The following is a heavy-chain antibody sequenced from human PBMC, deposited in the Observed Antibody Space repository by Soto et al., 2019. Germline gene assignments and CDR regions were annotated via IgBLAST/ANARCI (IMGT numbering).Heavy chain of an antibody. CDR3: AKIEGMDPWAYSFDY. Sequence: EVQVLESGGGLVLPGGSLRLSCAATGFTFSDFAMSWVRQAPGKGLEWVSRIYGGGNGPHYADSVKGRVTISRDNSKNTLYLQMNSLRAEDTAVYYCAKIEGMDPWAYSFDYWGQGTLVTVSS. CDR1: GFTFSDFA. J-gene: IGHJ4*02. D-gene: IGHD2-2*03. CDR2: IYGGGNGP. V-gene: IGHV3-23*01.